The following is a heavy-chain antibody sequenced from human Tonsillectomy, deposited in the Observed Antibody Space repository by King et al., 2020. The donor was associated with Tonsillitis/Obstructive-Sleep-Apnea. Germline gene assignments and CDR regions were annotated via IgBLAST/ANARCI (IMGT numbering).Heavy chain of an antibody. V-gene: IGHV3-33*01. Sequence: VQLVESGGGVVQPGGSLTLSCAASGFTFSTYGMHWVRQAPGKGLEWVAAIWYDRSNTYYSDSLKGRFTISRDNPKNTLYLQMNSLRAEDTALYYCARDDYYGSGSYRYYYGLDVWGQGTTVTVSS. D-gene: IGHD3-10*01. CDR3: ARDDYYGSGSYRYYYGLDV. CDR1: GFTFSTYG. J-gene: IGHJ6*02. CDR2: IWYDRSNT.